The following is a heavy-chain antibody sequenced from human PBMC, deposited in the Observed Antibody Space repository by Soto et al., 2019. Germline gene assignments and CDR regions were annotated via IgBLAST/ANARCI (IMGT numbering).Heavy chain of an antibody. Sequence: PGESLKISCAASGFTFSSYAMSWVRQAPGKGLEWVSAISGSGGSTYYADSVKGRFTISRDNSKNTLYLQMNSLRAEDTAVYYCARAGCGGDCYYDAFDIWGQGTMVTVSS. CDR2: ISGSGGST. CDR1: GFTFSSYA. CDR3: ARAGCGGDCYYDAFDI. J-gene: IGHJ3*02. V-gene: IGHV3-23*01. D-gene: IGHD2-21*02.